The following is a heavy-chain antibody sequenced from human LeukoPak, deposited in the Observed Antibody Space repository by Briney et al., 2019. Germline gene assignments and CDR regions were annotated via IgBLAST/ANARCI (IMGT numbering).Heavy chain of an antibody. D-gene: IGHD2-2*01. Sequence: GGSLRLSCAASGFTFSSYSMNWVRQAPGKGLEWVSSISSSSSYIYYADSVKGRFTISRDNAKNSLYLQMSSLRAEDTAVYYCARDPLPDIVVVPAAAIRYNWFDPWGQGTLVTVSS. CDR1: GFTFSSYS. CDR3: ARDPLPDIVVVPAAAIRYNWFDP. J-gene: IGHJ5*02. CDR2: ISSSSSYI. V-gene: IGHV3-21*01.